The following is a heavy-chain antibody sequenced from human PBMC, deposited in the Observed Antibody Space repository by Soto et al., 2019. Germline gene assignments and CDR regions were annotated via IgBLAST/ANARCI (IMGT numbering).Heavy chain of an antibody. CDR3: ARGLRGDDAFDI. J-gene: IGHJ3*02. CDR1: GYTFTGYY. CDR2: INPNSGGT. V-gene: IGHV1-2*04. Sequence: ASVKVSCKASGYTFTGYYMHWVRQAPGQGLEWMGWINPNSGGTNYAQKFQGWVTMTRDTPISTAYMELSRLRSDDTAVYYCARGLRGDDAFDIWGQGTMVTVSS. D-gene: IGHD4-17*01.